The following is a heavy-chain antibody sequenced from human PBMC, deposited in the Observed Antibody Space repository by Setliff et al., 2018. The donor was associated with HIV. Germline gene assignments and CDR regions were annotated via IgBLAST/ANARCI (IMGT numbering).Heavy chain of an antibody. D-gene: IGHD3-10*01. V-gene: IGHV4-31*03. CDR1: GDSINTDGLY. CDR3: ARTKGGSKHGSFWDS. CDR2: IHYNGIT. Sequence: PSETLSLTCTVSGDSINTDGLYWTWIRQHPATGLEWIGYIHYNGITYYNPSLESRVSISVDLSKNQFSLKLNSVTVADTAVYYCARTKGGSKHGSFWDSWGQGTLVTV. J-gene: IGHJ5*02.